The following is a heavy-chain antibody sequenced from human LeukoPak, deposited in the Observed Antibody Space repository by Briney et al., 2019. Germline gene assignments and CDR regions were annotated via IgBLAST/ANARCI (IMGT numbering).Heavy chain of an antibody. CDR3: ARQPEGTWFDP. CDR2: IDPSDSYT. Sequence: GESLKISCKGSGYSFTSNWISWVRQMPGKRLEWMGRIDPSDSYTNYSPSFQGHVTISADKSISTAYLQWSSLKASDTAMYYCARQPEGTWFDPWGQGTLVTVSS. CDR1: GYSFTSNW. V-gene: IGHV5-10-1*01. J-gene: IGHJ5*02. D-gene: IGHD1-1*01.